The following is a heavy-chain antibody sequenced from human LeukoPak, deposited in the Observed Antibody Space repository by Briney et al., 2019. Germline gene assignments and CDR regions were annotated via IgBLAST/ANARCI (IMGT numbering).Heavy chain of an antibody. V-gene: IGHV3-30*04. CDR3: AREGRLRYFDDGYYFDY. Sequence: GGSLRLSCAASGFTFSSYAMHWVRQAPGKGLEWVAVISYDGSNKYYADSVKGRFTISRDNSKNTLYLQMNSLRAEDTAVYYCAREGRLRYFDDGYYFDYWGQGTLVTVSS. CDR2: ISYDGSNK. D-gene: IGHD3-9*01. CDR1: GFTFSSYA. J-gene: IGHJ4*02.